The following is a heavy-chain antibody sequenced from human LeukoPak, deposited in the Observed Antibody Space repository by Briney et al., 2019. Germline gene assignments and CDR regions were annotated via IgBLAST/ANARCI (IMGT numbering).Heavy chain of an antibody. J-gene: IGHJ4*02. CDR1: GGSIRSNSYY. D-gene: IGHD4-17*01. CDR2: IYYSGST. CDR3: ASLTVTTLRFDS. Sequence: SETLSLTCSVSGGSIRSNSYYWGWIRQPPGKGLEWIGYIYYSGSTNYNPSLKSRVTISVDTSKNQFSLKLNSVTAADTAVYYCASLTVTTLRFDSWGQGTLVTVSS. V-gene: IGHV4-61*05.